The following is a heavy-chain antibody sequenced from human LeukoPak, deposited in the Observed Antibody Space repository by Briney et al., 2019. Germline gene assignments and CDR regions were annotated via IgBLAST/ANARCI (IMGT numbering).Heavy chain of an antibody. D-gene: IGHD3-3*01. J-gene: IGHJ4*02. CDR1: GYTFTGYY. Sequence: ASVKVSCKASGYTFTGYYMHWVRQAPGQGLERMGWINPNSGGTNYAQKFQGRVTMTRDTSISTAYMELSRLRSDDTAVYYCARDPLTIFGVVDPFDYWGQGTLVTVSS. CDR3: ARDPLTIFGVVDPFDY. CDR2: INPNSGGT. V-gene: IGHV1-2*02.